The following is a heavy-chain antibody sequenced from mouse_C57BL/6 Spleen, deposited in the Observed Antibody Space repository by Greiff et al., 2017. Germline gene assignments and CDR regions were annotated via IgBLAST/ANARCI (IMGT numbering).Heavy chain of an antibody. CDR3: ARRYDYDGDDY. CDR2: ISSGGSYT. V-gene: IGHV5-6*01. J-gene: IGHJ2*01. D-gene: IGHD2-4*01. Sequence: EVQLVESGGDLVKPGGSLKLSCAASGFTFSSYGMSWVRQTPAKRLEWVATISSGGSYTYYPDSVKGRFTISRDNAKNTLYLQMSSLKSEDTAMYYCARRYDYDGDDYWGQGTTLTVSS. CDR1: GFTFSSYG.